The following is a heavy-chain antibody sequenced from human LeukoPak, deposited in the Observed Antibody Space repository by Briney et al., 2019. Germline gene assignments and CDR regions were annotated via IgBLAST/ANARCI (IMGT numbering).Heavy chain of an antibody. CDR3: ARGTTDLDY. Sequence: GGSLRLSCAASGFTLNNYAINWVRQAPGKGLELVSFISSGGDATYYADSVQGRLTISRDNSRNTLYLHIDSLRVEDTATYYCARGTTDLDYWGQGTRVIVSS. J-gene: IGHJ4*02. CDR2: ISSGGDAT. CDR1: GFTLNNYA. D-gene: IGHD1-14*01. V-gene: IGHV3-23*01.